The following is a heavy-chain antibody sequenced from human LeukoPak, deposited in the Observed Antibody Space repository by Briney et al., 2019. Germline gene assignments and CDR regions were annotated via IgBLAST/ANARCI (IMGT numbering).Heavy chain of an antibody. CDR1: GFTVSSNY. J-gene: IGHJ5*02. CDR3: AKNSPVDYDFWSGYYTSFDP. V-gene: IGHV3-23*01. D-gene: IGHD3-3*01. CDR2: ISGSGGST. Sequence: GGSLRLSCAASGFTVSSNYMSWVRQAPGKGLEWVSAISGSGGSTYYADSVKGRFTISRDNSKNTLYLQMNSLRAEDTAVYYCAKNSPVDYDFWSGYYTSFDPWGQGTLVTVPS.